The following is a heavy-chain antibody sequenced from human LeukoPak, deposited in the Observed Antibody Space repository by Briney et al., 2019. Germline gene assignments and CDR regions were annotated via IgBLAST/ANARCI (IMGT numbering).Heavy chain of an antibody. Sequence: SETLSLTCTVSGGSIGSYYWSWIRQPPGKGLEWIGYIYYSGSTNYNPSLKSRVTISVDTSKNQFSLKLSSVTAADTAVYYCARGPLSSGQQRRTFAAGYFDLWGRGTLVTVSS. D-gene: IGHD6-19*01. CDR3: ARGPLSSGQQRRTFAAGYFDL. V-gene: IGHV4-59*01. J-gene: IGHJ2*01. CDR2: IYYSGST. CDR1: GGSIGSYY.